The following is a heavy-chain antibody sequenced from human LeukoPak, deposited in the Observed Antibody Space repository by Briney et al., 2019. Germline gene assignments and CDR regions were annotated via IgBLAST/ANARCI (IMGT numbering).Heavy chain of an antibody. V-gene: IGHV4-34*01. CDR2: INHSGST. Sequence: SETLSLTCAVYSGSFNGYYWSWIRQPPGKGLEWIGEINHSGSTNYNPSLKSRVTISVDTSKNQFSLKLSSVTAADTAVYYCARGSYCSGGSCYALLWYYGMDVWGQGTTVTVSS. J-gene: IGHJ6*02. CDR1: SGSFNGYY. D-gene: IGHD2-15*01. CDR3: ARGSYCSGGSCYALLWYYGMDV.